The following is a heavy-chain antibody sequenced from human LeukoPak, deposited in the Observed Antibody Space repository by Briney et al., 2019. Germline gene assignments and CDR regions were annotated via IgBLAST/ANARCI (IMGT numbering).Heavy chain of an antibody. V-gene: IGHV3-7*01. Sequence: GGSLRLSCAGSGLTFSAYWMSWVRQAPGKGLEWAANIKQDGSEKYYVDSVKGRFNIYRENAKNSQYMKMNSQRAEDTAVYYCASGNWNDRAFDIWGQGTMVTVSS. CDR2: IKQDGSEK. D-gene: IGHD1-20*01. J-gene: IGHJ3*02. CDR3: ASGNWNDRAFDI. CDR1: GLTFSAYW.